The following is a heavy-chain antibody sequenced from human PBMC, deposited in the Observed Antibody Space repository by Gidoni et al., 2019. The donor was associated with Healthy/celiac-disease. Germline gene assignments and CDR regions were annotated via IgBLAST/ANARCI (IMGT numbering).Heavy chain of an antibody. CDR3: ARGFGSGSYYPNY. Sequence: QLQLQESGPGLVKPSETLSLTCTVSGGSISSSSYYWGWIRQPPGKGLEWIGSIYYSGSTYYNPSLKSRVTISVDTSKNQFSLKLSSVTAADTAVYYCARGFGSGSYYPNYWGQGTLVTVSS. J-gene: IGHJ4*02. CDR2: IYYSGST. CDR1: GGSISSSSYY. D-gene: IGHD3-10*01. V-gene: IGHV4-39*01.